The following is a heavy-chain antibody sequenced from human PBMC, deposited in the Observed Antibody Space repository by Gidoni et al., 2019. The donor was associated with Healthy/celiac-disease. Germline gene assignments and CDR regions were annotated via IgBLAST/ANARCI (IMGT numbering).Heavy chain of an antibody. V-gene: IGHV4-39*01. CDR3: ARHPRYSGPNFDY. CDR1: GGSISSSSYY. Sequence: QLQLQESGPGLVKPSETLSLTCTVSGGSISSSSYYWGWIRQPPGKGLEWIGSIYYSGSTYYNPSLKSRVTISVDTSKNQFSLKLSSVTAADTAVYYCARHPRYSGPNFDYWGQGTLVTVSS. CDR2: IYYSGST. J-gene: IGHJ4*02. D-gene: IGHD5-12*01.